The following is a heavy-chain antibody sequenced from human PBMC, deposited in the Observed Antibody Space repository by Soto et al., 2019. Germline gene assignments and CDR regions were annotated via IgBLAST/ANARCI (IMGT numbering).Heavy chain of an antibody. Sequence: GGSLRLSCAASGFTFSDYYMSWIRQAPGKGLEWVSYISSSGSTIYYADSVKGRFTISRDNAKNSLYLQMNSLRAEDTAVYYCARASYIVVVVAATAFDIWGQGTMVTVSS. V-gene: IGHV3-11*01. D-gene: IGHD2-15*01. CDR3: ARASYIVVVVAATAFDI. CDR2: ISSSGSTI. J-gene: IGHJ3*02. CDR1: GFTFSDYY.